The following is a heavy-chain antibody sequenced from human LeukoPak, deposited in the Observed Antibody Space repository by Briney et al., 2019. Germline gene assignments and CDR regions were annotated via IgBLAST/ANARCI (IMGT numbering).Heavy chain of an antibody. CDR1: GYTFTNYG. D-gene: IGHD6-19*01. CDR3: ARDKVAGTDLDY. Sequence: ASVKVSCETSGYTFTNYGISWVRQAPGQGLEWMGWISAYNGNTNYAQNLQGRVTMTTDTSTSTAYMELRSLRSDDTAMYYCARDKVAGTDLDYWGQGTLVTVSS. J-gene: IGHJ4*02. V-gene: IGHV1-18*01. CDR2: ISAYNGNT.